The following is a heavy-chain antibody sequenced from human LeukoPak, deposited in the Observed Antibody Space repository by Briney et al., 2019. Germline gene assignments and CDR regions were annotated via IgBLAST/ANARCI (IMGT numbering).Heavy chain of an antibody. D-gene: IGHD3-22*01. CDR2: ISSSGSTI. CDR3: ARDGPYMYYYDSSGHQSDY. CDR1: GFTFSDYY. Sequence: GGSLRLSCAASGFTFSDYYMSWLRQAPGKGLEGVSYISSSGSTIYYADSVKGRFTISRDNAKNSLYLQMNSLRAEDTAVYYCARDGPYMYYYDSSGHQSDYWGQGTLVSVSS. V-gene: IGHV3-11*01. J-gene: IGHJ4*02.